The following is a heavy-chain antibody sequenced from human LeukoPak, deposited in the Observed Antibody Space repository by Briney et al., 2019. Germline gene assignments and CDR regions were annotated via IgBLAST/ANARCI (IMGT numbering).Heavy chain of an antibody. Sequence: GGSLRLSCAASGFTFSSYGMHWVRQAPGKGLEWVAVISYDGSGQYYADSVKGRFTISRDNSKNTLLLQMNSLRADDTAVYYCAKGVLAGGYAYYDYFMDVWGEGTTVTVSS. CDR3: AKGVLAGGYAYYDYFMDV. CDR1: GFTFSSYG. CDR2: ISYDGSGQ. J-gene: IGHJ6*03. D-gene: IGHD2-8*02. V-gene: IGHV3-30*18.